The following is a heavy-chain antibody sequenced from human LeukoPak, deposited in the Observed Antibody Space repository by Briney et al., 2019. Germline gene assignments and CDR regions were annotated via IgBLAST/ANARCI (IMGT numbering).Heavy chain of an antibody. V-gene: IGHV3-23*01. D-gene: IGHD3-9*01. CDR2: ISGSGIST. CDR1: GFTFSNYG. J-gene: IGHJ6*03. Sequence: GGSLRLSCAASGFTFSNYGMSWVRQAPEKGLEWVSSISGSGISTFYADSVKGRFTISRDNAKNSLYLQMNSLRAEDTAVYYCARATRDILTGYYYYYYYMDVWGKGTTVTISS. CDR3: ARATRDILTGYYYYYYYMDV.